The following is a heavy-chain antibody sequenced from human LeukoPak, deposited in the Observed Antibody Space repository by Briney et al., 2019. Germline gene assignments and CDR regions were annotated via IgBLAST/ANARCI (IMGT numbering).Heavy chain of an antibody. CDR3: ARLRPYSSTWYAYYGMDV. Sequence: GGSLRLSCAASGFTFSNYCMSWVRQAPGKGLEWVANISQDEGNKYYVDSVKGRFTISRDNAKNSLYLQMDSLRAEDTAVYYCARLRPYSSTWYAYYGMDVWGQGATVTVSS. J-gene: IGHJ6*02. CDR2: ISQDEGNK. V-gene: IGHV3-7*04. D-gene: IGHD6-13*01. CDR1: GFTFSNYC.